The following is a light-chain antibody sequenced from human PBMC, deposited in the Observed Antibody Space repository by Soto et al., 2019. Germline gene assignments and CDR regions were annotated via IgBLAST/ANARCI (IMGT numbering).Light chain of an antibody. CDR2: DAC. Sequence: EIVLTQSPATLSLSPGERAPLSCRARPRASRYLAWYQQKPGQAPTLVIYDACNRATGMRARFSGSGSGTDFTLTISSLGPEDVAGYFCQQRSNWPPTLTFGQGTKVDIK. J-gene: IGKJ1*01. CDR3: QQRSNWPPTLT. V-gene: IGKV3-11*01. CDR1: PRASRY.